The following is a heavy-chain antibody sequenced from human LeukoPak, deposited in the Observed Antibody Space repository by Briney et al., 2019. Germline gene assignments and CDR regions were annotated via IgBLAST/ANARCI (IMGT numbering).Heavy chain of an antibody. Sequence: GGSLRLSCAASGSAFSRTWIRWVRQAPGKGLVWVSHANNDASRTTYADSVRGRFTISRDNAKNTVSLQMNSLRAEDTGVYYCASDGAYAMAVWGQGTTVTVSS. CDR3: ASDGAYAMAV. J-gene: IGHJ6*02. V-gene: IGHV3-74*01. D-gene: IGHD1-26*01. CDR1: GSAFSRTW. CDR2: ANNDASRT.